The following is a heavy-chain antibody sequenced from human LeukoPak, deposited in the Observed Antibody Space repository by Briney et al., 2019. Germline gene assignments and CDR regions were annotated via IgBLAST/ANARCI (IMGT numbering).Heavy chain of an antibody. CDR1: GYTFTGYY. J-gene: IGHJ4*02. Sequence: ASVEASCKASGYTFTGYYMHWVRQAPGQGLEWMGWINPNSGGTNYAQKFQGRVTMTRDTSISTAYMELSRLRSDDTAVYYCAREAGDSGSYYDYWGQGTLVTVSS. V-gene: IGHV1-2*02. CDR2: INPNSGGT. D-gene: IGHD1-26*01. CDR3: AREAGDSGSYYDY.